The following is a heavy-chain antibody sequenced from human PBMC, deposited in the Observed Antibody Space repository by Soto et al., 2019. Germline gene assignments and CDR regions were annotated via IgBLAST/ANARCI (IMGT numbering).Heavy chain of an antibody. Sequence: GGSLRLSCAASGFTFSRNAMSWVRQAPWKGLEWVSSISGRDGYTYYADSVKGRFTISRDNSKNTLYLQMNSLRAEDTAVYYCAKDVQFPPNWFDPWGQGTLVTVSS. CDR3: AKDVQFPPNWFDP. V-gene: IGHV3-23*01. CDR1: GFTFSRNA. J-gene: IGHJ5*02. CDR2: ISGRDGYT.